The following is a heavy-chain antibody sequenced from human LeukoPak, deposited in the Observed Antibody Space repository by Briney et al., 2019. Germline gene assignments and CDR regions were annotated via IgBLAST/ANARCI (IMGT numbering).Heavy chain of an antibody. V-gene: IGHV1-18*01. CDR3: GRGGSYSAFDI. J-gene: IGHJ3*02. D-gene: IGHD3-16*01. Sequence: ASVKVSCKASGYTFTSYAISWVRQAPGQGLEWMGWISGYTGYTKYAQELQGRVTMTTDTSTSTAYMELRGLRSDDTAVYYCGRGGSYSAFDIWGQGTMVTVSS. CDR2: ISGYTGYT. CDR1: GYTFTSYA.